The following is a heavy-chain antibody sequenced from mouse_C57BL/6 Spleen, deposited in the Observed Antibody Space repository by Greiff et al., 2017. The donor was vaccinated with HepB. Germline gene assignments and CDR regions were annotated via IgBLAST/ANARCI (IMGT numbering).Heavy chain of an antibody. CDR2: INPSSGYT. D-gene: IGHD1-1*01. J-gene: IGHJ4*01. V-gene: IGHV1-7*01. CDR3: AIEITTVARYAMDY. Sequence: VQLQQSGAELAKPGASVKLSCKASGYTFTSYWMHWVKQRPGQGLEWIGYINPSSGYTKYNQKFKDKATLTADKSSSTAYMQLISLTYEDSAVYYCAIEITTVARYAMDYWGQGTSVTVSS. CDR1: GYTFTSYW.